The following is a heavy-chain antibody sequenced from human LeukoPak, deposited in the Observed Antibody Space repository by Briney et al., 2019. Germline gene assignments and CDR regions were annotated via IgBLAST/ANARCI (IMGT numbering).Heavy chain of an antibody. D-gene: IGHD2-21*02. J-gene: IGHJ4*02. CDR2: INWNGGST. CDR3: DGSCISRSGNDCWTHFDY. CDR1: GFTFDDYG. Sequence: GGSLRLSCAASGFTFDDYGMSWGRQAPGKGLEWVSGINWNGGSTGYADSVKGRFTISRDNAKNSLYLQMNSLRTEDTALYAKDGSCISRSGNDCWTHFDYWDQGTLVTVSS. V-gene: IGHV3-20*01.